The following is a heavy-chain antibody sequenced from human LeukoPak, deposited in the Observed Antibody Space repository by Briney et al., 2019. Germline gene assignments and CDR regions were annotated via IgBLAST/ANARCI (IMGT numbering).Heavy chain of an antibody. CDR2: INPSGGST. V-gene: IGHV1-46*01. CDR1: GYTFTNYY. D-gene: IGHD3/OR15-3a*01. Sequence: ASVKVSCKASGYTFTNYYMHWVRQAPGQGLEWMGIINPSGGSTSYAQKFQGRVTMTRDTSTGTVYMELSSLRSEDTAVYYCARVGTRGPFDYWGQGTLVTVSS. J-gene: IGHJ4*02. CDR3: ARVGTRGPFDY.